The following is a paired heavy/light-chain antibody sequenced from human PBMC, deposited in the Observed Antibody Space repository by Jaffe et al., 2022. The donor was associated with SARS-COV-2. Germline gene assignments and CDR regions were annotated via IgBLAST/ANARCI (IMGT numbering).Heavy chain of an antibody. J-gene: IGHJ6*02. CDR3: ARANCFSGLCAYYYAMDV. Sequence: QVQLQESGPGRVKPSETLSLTCTVSGGSISDYYWSWIRQPPGKGLEWIGYIYYSGSTNYNPSLKSRVTISKDTSKNQFSLKLSSVTAADTAVYYCARANCFSGLCAYYYAMDVWGQGTTVTVSS. CDR1: GGSISDYY. D-gene: IGHD2-21*02. CDR2: IYYSGST. V-gene: IGHV4-59*01.
Light chain of an antibody. CDR2: GAS. CDR3: QQYVRTLFT. V-gene: IGKV3-20*01. J-gene: IGKJ3*01. Sequence: EIVLTQSPGTLSLSPGERATLSCRASQSVSSNYLAWYQQKPGQAPRLLIYGASSRATGIPDRFSGSGSGTDFTLTISRLEPEDFAVYYCQQYVRTLFTFGPGTKVDIK. CDR1: QSVSSNY.